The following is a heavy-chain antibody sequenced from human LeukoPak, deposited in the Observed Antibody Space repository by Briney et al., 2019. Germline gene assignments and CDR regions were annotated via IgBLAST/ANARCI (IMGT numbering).Heavy chain of an antibody. V-gene: IGHV3-11*01. Sequence: GGSLRLSCAASGITFSNYYMTWIRQAPGKGLEWVSYISSSGSNKYYADSVKGRFTISRDNAKNSLYLQMNSLRAEDTAVYYCSRAWSAAAGHTPGAFDIWGQGTMVTVSS. J-gene: IGHJ3*02. CDR1: GITFSNYY. D-gene: IGHD6-13*01. CDR2: ISSSGSNK. CDR3: SRAWSAAAGHTPGAFDI.